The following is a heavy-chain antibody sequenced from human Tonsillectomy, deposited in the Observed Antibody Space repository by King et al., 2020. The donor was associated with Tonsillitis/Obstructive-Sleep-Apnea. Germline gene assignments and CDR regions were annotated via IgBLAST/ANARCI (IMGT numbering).Heavy chain of an antibody. D-gene: IGHD3-3*01. CDR1: GGSISSGGYY. CDR3: ARSFWSKNYYYYMDV. J-gene: IGHJ6*03. CDR2: IYYSGST. Sequence: VQLQESGPGLVKPSQTLSLTCTVSGGSISSGGYYWSWIRQHPGKGLEWIGYIYYSGSTYYNPSLKSLVTISVDTSKNQFSLKLSSVTAADTAVYYCARSFWSKNYYYYMDVWGKGTTVTVSS. V-gene: IGHV4-31*01.